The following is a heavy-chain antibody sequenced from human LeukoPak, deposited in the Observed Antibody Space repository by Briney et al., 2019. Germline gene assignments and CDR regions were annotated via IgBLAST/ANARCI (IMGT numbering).Heavy chain of an antibody. CDR2: INSSSTYI. CDR1: GFTFSRDS. D-gene: IGHD2-15*01. J-gene: IGHJ4*02. CDR3: ARDSTSGGAYYFDY. V-gene: IGHV3-21*01. Sequence: AGSLTLACAASGFTFSRDSMEWVRPAPGKGREWVSSINSSSTYIYYTDSGKGPFTISRDNAKNSLYLQMNSLRAEDTAVYYCARDSTSGGAYYFDYWGQGTLVTVSS.